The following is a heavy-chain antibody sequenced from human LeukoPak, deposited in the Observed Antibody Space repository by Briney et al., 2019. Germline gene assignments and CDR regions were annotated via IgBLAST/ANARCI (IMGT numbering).Heavy chain of an antibody. CDR2: IRYGGSNK. Sequence: GGSLRLSCAASGFTFSSYGMHWVRQAPGKGLEWVAFIRYGGSNKYYADSVKGRFTISRDNSKNTLYLQMNSLRAEDTAVYYCAKDQDIVVVPAAPKSGYFDYWGQGTLVTVSS. J-gene: IGHJ4*02. V-gene: IGHV3-30*02. CDR3: AKDQDIVVVPAAPKSGYFDY. CDR1: GFTFSSYG. D-gene: IGHD2-2*01.